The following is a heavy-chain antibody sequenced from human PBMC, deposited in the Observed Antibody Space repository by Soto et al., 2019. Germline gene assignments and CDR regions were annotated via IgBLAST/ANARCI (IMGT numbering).Heavy chain of an antibody. D-gene: IGHD3-3*01. CDR3: AIGGGVGVAGSAAFDM. CDR1: GYPVTAYY. Sequence: QLHLVQSGAVVKKPGASVTVSCSASGYPVTAYYMHWVRQAPGRGLEWMGGINPATGAAKYTQTFQGRVTMTRDTSTSTVFMDLSGLTSEDTAVFYCAIGGGVGVAGSAAFDMWGQGTLVTVSS. V-gene: IGHV1-2*02. J-gene: IGHJ3*02. CDR2: INPATGAA.